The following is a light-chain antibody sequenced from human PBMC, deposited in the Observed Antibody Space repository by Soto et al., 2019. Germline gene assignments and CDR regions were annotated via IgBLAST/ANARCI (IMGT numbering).Light chain of an antibody. CDR2: AAS. V-gene: IGKV1-39*01. CDR3: QLRSSTPLT. CDR1: QSISSY. J-gene: IGKJ4*01. Sequence: DIQMTQSPSSLSASVGDRVTITCRASQSISSYLNWYQQKPGKAPKLLIYAASSLQSGVPSSFRGSGSRTEFPLTISSLQRDDFATYCCQLRSSTPLTFGGGTKVAIK.